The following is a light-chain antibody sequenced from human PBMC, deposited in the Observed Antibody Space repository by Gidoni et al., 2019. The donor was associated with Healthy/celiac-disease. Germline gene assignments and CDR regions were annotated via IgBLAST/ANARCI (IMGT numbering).Light chain of an antibody. J-gene: IGKJ4*01. CDR2: GAS. V-gene: IGKV3-20*01. CDR3: QQYGSSPLT. CDR1: QSVSSSY. Sequence: ESVLTQSPGTLSLSPGERATLSCRARQSVSSSYLAWYQQKPGQAPRLLIYGASSRATGIPDRCSGSGSGTDFTLTISRLEPEDFAVYYCQQYGSSPLTFGGGTKVEIK.